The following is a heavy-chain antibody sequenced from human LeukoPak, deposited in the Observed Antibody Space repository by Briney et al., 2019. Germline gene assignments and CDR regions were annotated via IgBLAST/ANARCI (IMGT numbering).Heavy chain of an antibody. J-gene: IGHJ6*02. CDR1: GGSISSYY. V-gene: IGHV4-59*01. CDR2: IYYSGST. Sequence: SETLSLTCTVSGGSISSYYWSWIRQPPGKGLESIGYIYYSGSTNYNPSLKSRVTISVDTSKNQFSLKLSSVTAADTAVYYCASRPYYHYGMDVWGQGTTVTVSS. CDR3: ASRPYYHYGMDV.